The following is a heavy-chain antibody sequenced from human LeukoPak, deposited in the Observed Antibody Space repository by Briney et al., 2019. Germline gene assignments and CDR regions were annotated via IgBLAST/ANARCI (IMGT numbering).Heavy chain of an antibody. J-gene: IGHJ4*02. Sequence: SVTVSCTASGGTFSSYAISWVRQAPGQGLEWMGGIIPIFGTANYAQKFQGRVTITADESTSTAYMELSSLRSEDTAVYYCASNPYYYDSSGYYFDYWGQGTLVTVSS. CDR2: IIPIFGTA. CDR3: ASNPYYYDSSGYYFDY. CDR1: GGTFSSYA. D-gene: IGHD3-22*01. V-gene: IGHV1-69*13.